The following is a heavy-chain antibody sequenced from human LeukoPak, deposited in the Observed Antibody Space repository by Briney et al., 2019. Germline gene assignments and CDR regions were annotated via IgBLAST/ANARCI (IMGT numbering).Heavy chain of an antibody. Sequence: PSETLSLTCVVYGESSSDHYMDWVRQAPGKGLEWVGRTRNKANNYTTEYAASVKGRFTISRDDSKNSLFLQMNSLKTEDTAVYYCASLYGSGKRWVDPWGQGTLVTVSS. V-gene: IGHV3-72*01. J-gene: IGHJ5*02. CDR1: GESSSDHY. CDR3: ASLYGSGKRWVDP. CDR2: TRNKANNYTT. D-gene: IGHD3-10*01.